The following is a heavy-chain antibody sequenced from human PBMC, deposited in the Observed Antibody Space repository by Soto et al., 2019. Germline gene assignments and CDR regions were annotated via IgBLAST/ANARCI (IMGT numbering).Heavy chain of an antibody. Sequence: GESLKISCKGSGYSFAGYWTTWVRQKPGKGLEWMGRIDPSDSQTYYSPSFRGHVTISATKSITTVFLQWSSLRASDTAMYYCARQIYDSDTGPNFQYYFDSWGQGTPVTVSS. CDR1: GYSFAGYW. J-gene: IGHJ4*02. CDR3: ARQIYDSDTGPNFQYYFDS. D-gene: IGHD3-22*01. CDR2: IDPSDSQT. V-gene: IGHV5-10-1*01.